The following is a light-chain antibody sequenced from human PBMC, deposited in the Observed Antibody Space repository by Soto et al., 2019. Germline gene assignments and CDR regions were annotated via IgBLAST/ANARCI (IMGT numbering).Light chain of an antibody. V-gene: IGLV4-69*01. J-gene: IGLJ2*01. Sequence: QPVLTQSPSASASLGASVKLTCTPSSGHSSYAIAWLQQQPEKGPRFLMKVNSDGSHNKGAAIPDRFSGSSSGAERYLTISSLQSDDEADYYCQTWDTGIHRIFGGGTKLTVL. CDR2: VNSDGSH. CDR1: SGHSSYA. CDR3: QTWDTGIHRI.